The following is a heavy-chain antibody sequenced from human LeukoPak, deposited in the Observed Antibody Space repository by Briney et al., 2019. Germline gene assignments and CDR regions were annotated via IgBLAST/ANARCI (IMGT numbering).Heavy chain of an antibody. CDR3: ARAPYSSGGSTNYYYYYYMDV. CDR2: IIPIFGTA. D-gene: IGHD6-19*01. V-gene: IGHV1-69*13. J-gene: IGHJ6*03. Sequence: SVKVSCKVSGYALTELSMHWVRQAPGKGLEWMGGIIPIFGTANYAQKFQGRVTITADESTSTAYMELSSLRSEDTAVYYCARAPYSSGGSTNYYYYYYMDVWGKGATVTVSS. CDR1: GYALTELS.